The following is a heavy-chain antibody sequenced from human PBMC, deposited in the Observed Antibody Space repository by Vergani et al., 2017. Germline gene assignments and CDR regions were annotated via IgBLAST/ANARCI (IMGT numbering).Heavy chain of an antibody. Sequence: QVHLVESGGGVVQPGRSLRLSCAASGFTFSSYGMHWVRQAPGKGLEWVALILHDGSNKYYADSVKGRFTISRDNSKNTLYLQMNSLRAEDTAVYYCAKARHIVVVTAPFDYWGQGTLVTVSS. CDR3: AKARHIVVVTAPFDY. V-gene: IGHV3-30*18. D-gene: IGHD2-21*02. CDR2: ILHDGSNK. CDR1: GFTFSSYG. J-gene: IGHJ4*02.